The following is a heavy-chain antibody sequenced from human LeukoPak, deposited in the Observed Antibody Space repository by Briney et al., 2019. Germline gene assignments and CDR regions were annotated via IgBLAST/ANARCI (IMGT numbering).Heavy chain of an antibody. J-gene: IGHJ4*02. CDR3: ARVSLGITMVRGVIIPDY. CDR2: ISSSSYI. V-gene: IGHV3-21*01. Sequence: GGSLRLSCAASGFTFSSYSMNWVRQAPGKGLEWVSSISSSSYIYYADSVKGRFTISRDNAKNSLYLQMNSLRAEDTAVYYCARVSLGITMVRGVIIPDYWGQGTLVTVSS. D-gene: IGHD3-10*01. CDR1: GFTFSSYS.